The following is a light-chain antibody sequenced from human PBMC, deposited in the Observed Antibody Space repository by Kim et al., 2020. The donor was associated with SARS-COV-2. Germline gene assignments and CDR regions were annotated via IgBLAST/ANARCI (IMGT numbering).Light chain of an antibody. Sequence: DIQMTQSPSSLSASVGDRVTITCRASQSISSYFNWYQQKPGKAPKLLIYAASSLQSGVPSRFSGSGSGTDFTLTISSLQPEDFATYYCQQSYSTPYTSGQGTKLEI. CDR1: QSISSY. V-gene: IGKV1-39*01. CDR3: QQSYSTPYT. CDR2: AAS. J-gene: IGKJ2*01.